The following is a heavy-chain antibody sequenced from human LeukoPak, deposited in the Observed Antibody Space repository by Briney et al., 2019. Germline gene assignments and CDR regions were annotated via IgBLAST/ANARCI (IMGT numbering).Heavy chain of an antibody. CDR2: IKQDGSER. D-gene: IGHD1-1*01. CDR3: AKDILIRMERGNDAFDI. V-gene: IGHV3-7*03. CDR1: GFTFSRYW. Sequence: GGSLRLSCAASGFTFSRYWMSWVRQAPGKGLEWVANIKQDGSERYYVDSVKGRFTISRDNAKNSLYLQMNSLRAEDTALYYCAKDILIRMERGNDAFDIWGQGTMVTVSS. J-gene: IGHJ3*02.